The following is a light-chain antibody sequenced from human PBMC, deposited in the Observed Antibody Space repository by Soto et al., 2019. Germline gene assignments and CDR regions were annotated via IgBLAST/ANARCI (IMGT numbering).Light chain of an antibody. V-gene: IGKV3-20*01. CDR1: QSVGIN. J-gene: IGKJ5*01. Sequence: EIVMTQSPATLSVSPGEGATLSCRSSQSVGINLAWYRQKPGQAPRLLIYGASIRATGIPDRFSGSGSETDFTLTISRLEPEDFALYYCQQYGSSAPITFGQGTRLEI. CDR2: GAS. CDR3: QQYGSSAPIT.